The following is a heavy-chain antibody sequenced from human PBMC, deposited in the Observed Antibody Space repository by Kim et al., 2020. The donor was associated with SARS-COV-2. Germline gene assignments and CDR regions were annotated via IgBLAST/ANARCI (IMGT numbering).Heavy chain of an antibody. CDR3: VKDPRRLSYCSGGSCSDY. CDR1: GFTFGSYA. CDR2: ISSNGGST. Sequence: GGSLRLSCSASGFTFGSYAMHWVRQAPGKGLEYVSAISSNGGSTYYADSVKGRFTISRDNSKNTLYLQMSSLRAEDTAVYYCVKDPRRLSYCSGGSCSDYWGQGTLVTVSS. V-gene: IGHV3-64D*09. D-gene: IGHD2-15*01. J-gene: IGHJ4*02.